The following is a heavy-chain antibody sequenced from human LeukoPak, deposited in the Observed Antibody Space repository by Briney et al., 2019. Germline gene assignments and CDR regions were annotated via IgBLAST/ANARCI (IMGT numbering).Heavy chain of an antibody. Sequence: KTGGSLRLSCAASGFTFSSYSMNWVRQAPGKGLEWVSSISSSSYIYYADSVKGRFTISRDNAKNSLYLQMNSLRAEDTAVYYCAREGCSGGSCYAPAYYYYMDVWGKGTTVTVSS. D-gene: IGHD2-15*01. CDR2: ISSSSYI. J-gene: IGHJ6*03. V-gene: IGHV3-21*01. CDR3: AREGCSGGSCYAPAYYYYMDV. CDR1: GFTFSSYS.